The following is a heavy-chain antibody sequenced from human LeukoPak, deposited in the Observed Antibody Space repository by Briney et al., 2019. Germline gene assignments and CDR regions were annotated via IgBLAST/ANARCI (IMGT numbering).Heavy chain of an antibody. J-gene: IGHJ6*03. D-gene: IGHD1-26*01. CDR3: ARGRGTGRIGKYYYYMDV. Sequence: ASVKVSCKASGGTFSSYAISWVRQAPGQGLEWMGGIIPIFGTANYAQKFQGRVTITTDESTSTAYMELSSLRSEDTAVYYCARGRGTGRIGKYYYYMDVWGKGTTVTVSS. V-gene: IGHV1-69*05. CDR1: GGTFSSYA. CDR2: IIPIFGTA.